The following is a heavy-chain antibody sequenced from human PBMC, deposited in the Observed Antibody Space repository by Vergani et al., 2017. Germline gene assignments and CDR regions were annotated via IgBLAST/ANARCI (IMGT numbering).Heavy chain of an antibody. D-gene: IGHD3-9*01. J-gene: IGHJ4*02. Sequence: QAQVVQSGAEVKKSGASVTVFCKTSGYTFSIYYMHWARQAPGQGLEWMGIINPSGGHTHYAQKFQGRVTMTRDTSTSTVYMELSSLRSEDTAIYYCARGDYGILTGYRYWGQGTLVAISA. CDR3: ARGDYGILTGYRY. CDR2: INPSGGHT. CDR1: GYTFSIYY. V-gene: IGHV1-46*03.